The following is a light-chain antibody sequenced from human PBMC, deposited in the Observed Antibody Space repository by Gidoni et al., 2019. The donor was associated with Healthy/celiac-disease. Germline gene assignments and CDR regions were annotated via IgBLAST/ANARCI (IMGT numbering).Light chain of an antibody. V-gene: IGLV2-14*01. CDR2: EVS. Sequence: QSALTQPASVSGSPGQPITISCTGTSSDVGGYHYVSWYQQHPGKAPKLMIYEVSNRPSGVSNRFSGSKSGNTASLTIAGLQAEDEADYYCSSYTSSSTLHYVFGTGTKVTVL. CDR1: SSDVGGYHY. CDR3: SSYTSSSTLHYV. J-gene: IGLJ1*01.